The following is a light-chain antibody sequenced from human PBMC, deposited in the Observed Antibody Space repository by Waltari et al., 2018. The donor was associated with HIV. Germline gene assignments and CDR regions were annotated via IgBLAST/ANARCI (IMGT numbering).Light chain of an antibody. CDR1: STNIGSNT. CDR3: AAWDDMLDGRV. CDR2: SNN. Sequence: QSVLTQPPSASGTPGQRVTTSCSGSSTNIGSNTIHWYQQLPGTAPKLLSYSNNQRPAGFPDRSSGSKSGTSGPPAIYGLHAEDEADYCCAAWDDMLDGRVLGTGTKVTVL. J-gene: IGLJ1*01. V-gene: IGLV1-44*01.